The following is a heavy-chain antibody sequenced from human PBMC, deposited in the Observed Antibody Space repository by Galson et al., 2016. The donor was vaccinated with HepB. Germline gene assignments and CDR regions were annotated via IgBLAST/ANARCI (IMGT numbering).Heavy chain of an antibody. CDR1: GYTFSNYA. V-gene: IGHV1-3*01. D-gene: IGHD1-1*01. CDR2: INHGNGNT. CDR3: ARVGSPDGYYNWGAFDF. Sequence: SVKVSCKASGYTFSNYAMHWVRQAPGQGLEWMGWINHGNGNTKYSQKFQGRVTITRDTSASTAYMELSSLRTEDTAVYYCARVGSPDGYYNWGAFDFWGQGTLVTVSS. J-gene: IGHJ4*02.